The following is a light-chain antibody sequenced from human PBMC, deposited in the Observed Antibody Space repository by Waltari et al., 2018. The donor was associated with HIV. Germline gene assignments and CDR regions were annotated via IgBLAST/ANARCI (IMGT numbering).Light chain of an antibody. CDR3: QSYDSSIVV. J-gene: IGLJ2*01. Sequence: NFMLTQPHSVSESPGKTVTISCTRSSGSIASNYVQWYQQRPGSAPTTVIYEYNQRPSGVPVRFSGSIDSSSNSASLTISGLKTEDEADYYCQSYDSSIVVFGGGTKLTVL. CDR1: SGSIASNY. V-gene: IGLV6-57*04. CDR2: EYN.